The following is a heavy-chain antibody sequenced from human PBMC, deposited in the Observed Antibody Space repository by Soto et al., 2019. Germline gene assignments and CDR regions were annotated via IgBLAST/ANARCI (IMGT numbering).Heavy chain of an antibody. D-gene: IGHD1-20*01. CDR2: INAGNGNT. CDR1: GYTFTSYA. CDR3: ARGITLPTPLDY. V-gene: IGHV1-3*01. J-gene: IGHJ4*02. Sequence: ASVKVSCRASGYTFTSYAMHWVRQAPGQRLEWMGWINAGNGNTKYSQKFQGRVTVTRDTSASTAYMELSSLRSEDTAVYYCARGITLPTPLDYWGQGTLVTSPQ.